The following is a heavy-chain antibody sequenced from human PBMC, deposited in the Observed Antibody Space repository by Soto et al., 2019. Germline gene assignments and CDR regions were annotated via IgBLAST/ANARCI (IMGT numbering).Heavy chain of an antibody. V-gene: IGHV3-23*01. CDR3: AKVGWDTMTTVTRGYFQH. Sequence: EVQLLESGGGLVQPGGSLRLSCTASGFTFSNYAMNWVRQAPGKGLEWVSTISGSDGGTYYADSVKGRFTISSDKSKNTLYLQMNSLRAEDTAVYYCAKVGWDTMTTVTRGYFQHWGQGTLVTVSS. J-gene: IGHJ1*01. CDR1: GFTFSNYA. D-gene: IGHD4-17*01. CDR2: ISGSDGGT.